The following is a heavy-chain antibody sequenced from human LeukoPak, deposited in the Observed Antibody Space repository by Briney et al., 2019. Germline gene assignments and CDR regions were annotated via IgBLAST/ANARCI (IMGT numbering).Heavy chain of an antibody. CDR2: ISGSGGST. J-gene: IGHJ4*02. V-gene: IGHV3-23*01. CDR3: VKDDADIVVVVAAVDY. CDR1: GFTFSSYA. Sequence: GGSLRLSCAASGFTFSSYAMSGVRQTPGKGLEWVSAISGSGGSTYYADSVKGRFTISRDNSKNTLYLQMNSLRAEDTAVYYCVKDDADIVVVVAAVDYWGQGTLVTVSS. D-gene: IGHD2-15*01.